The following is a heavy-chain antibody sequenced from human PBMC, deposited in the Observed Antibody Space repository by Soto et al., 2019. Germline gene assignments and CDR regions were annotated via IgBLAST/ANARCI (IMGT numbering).Heavy chain of an antibody. CDR1: GYTFTSYA. D-gene: IGHD1-26*01. Sequence: QVQLVQSGAEVKKPGASVKVSCKASGYTFTSYAMHWVRQAPGQRLEWMGWINAGNGNTKYSQKFQGRVTITRDTSASTSYMELSSLRAEDTAVYYCARAITELLWGDAFDIWGQGTMVTVSS. CDR3: ARAITELLWGDAFDI. J-gene: IGHJ3*02. CDR2: INAGNGNT. V-gene: IGHV1-3*01.